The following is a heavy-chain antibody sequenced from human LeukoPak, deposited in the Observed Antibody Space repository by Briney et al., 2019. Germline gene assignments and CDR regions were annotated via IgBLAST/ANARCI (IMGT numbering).Heavy chain of an antibody. CDR2: ISGSGGNT. D-gene: IGHD2-15*01. CDR1: GFTFSSSA. V-gene: IGHV3-23*01. J-gene: IGHJ4*02. Sequence: PGGSLRLSCAASGFTFSSSAMSWVRQAPRKGLEWVSAISGSGGNTYYADSVKGRFTISRDNSKNTLYLQMNSLRAEDTAVYYCAKGAIAALNAYFDYWGQGTLVTVSS. CDR3: AKGAIAALNAYFDY.